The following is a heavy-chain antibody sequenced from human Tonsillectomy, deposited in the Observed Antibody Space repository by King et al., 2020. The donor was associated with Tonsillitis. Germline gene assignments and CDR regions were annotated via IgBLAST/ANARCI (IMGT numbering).Heavy chain of an antibody. CDR2: ISGSGDST. V-gene: IGHV3-23*04. Sequence: VQLVESGGGLVQPGGSLRLSCAASGFTFSIYAMSWVRQAPGKGLEWVSSISGSGDSTYYADSVKGRFTISRDTSKTTLYLQMNSLRAEDTAVYYCAKSGGYDLYYYYGMDVWGQGTTVTVSS. J-gene: IGHJ6*02. D-gene: IGHD5-12*01. CDR3: AKSGGYDLYYYYGMDV. CDR1: GFTFSIYA.